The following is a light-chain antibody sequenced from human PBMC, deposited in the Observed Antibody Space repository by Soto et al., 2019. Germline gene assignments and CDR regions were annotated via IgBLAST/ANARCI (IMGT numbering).Light chain of an antibody. V-gene: IGKV1-9*01. J-gene: IGKJ4*01. CDR1: QGIYRH. CDR2: AAS. Sequence: DIQLTQSPSFLSASVGDRVNITCRASQGIYRHLAWYQQKPGKAPKLLIYAASTLKSGVPSRFSGSRSGTDFTLTISSLQPDDFATYYCQHHNSYPLTFGGGTTVEIK. CDR3: QHHNSYPLT.